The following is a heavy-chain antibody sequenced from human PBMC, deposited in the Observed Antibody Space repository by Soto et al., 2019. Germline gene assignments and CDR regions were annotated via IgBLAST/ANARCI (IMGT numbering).Heavy chain of an antibody. V-gene: IGHV1-8*01. CDR3: ASGVVGATTYYY. J-gene: IGHJ4*02. D-gene: IGHD1-26*01. Sequence: ASVKVSCKASGYTFTSYDINWVRQATGQGLEWMGWMNPNSGNTGYAQKFQGRVTMTRNTSISTAYMELSSLRSDDTAVYYCASGVVGATTYYYWGQGTLVTVSS. CDR2: MNPNSGNT. CDR1: GYTFTSYD.